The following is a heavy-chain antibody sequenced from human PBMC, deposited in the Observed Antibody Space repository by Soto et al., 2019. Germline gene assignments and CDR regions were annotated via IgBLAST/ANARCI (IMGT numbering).Heavy chain of an antibody. Sequence: RRSCAAAGFAFTSYAMSWVRQAPGKGLEWVSAISGSGGSKYYADSVKGLFTISRDNSKKTLYLQMNSLRAEDTAVYYCAKDPVVTTQNWFDPWDQGTLVTVSS. V-gene: IGHV3-23*01. CDR1: GFAFTSYA. J-gene: IGHJ5*02. CDR3: AKDPVVTTQNWFDP. CDR2: ISGSGGSK. D-gene: IGHD2-21*02.